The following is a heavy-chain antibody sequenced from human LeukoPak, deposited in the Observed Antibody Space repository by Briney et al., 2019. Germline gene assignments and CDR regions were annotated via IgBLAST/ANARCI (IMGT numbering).Heavy chain of an antibody. CDR1: GGSFSGYY. CDR3: ARGGPSSIAARPDLTPYYYYYMDV. D-gene: IGHD6-6*01. Sequence: PSGTLSLTCAVYGGSFSGYYWSWIRQPPGKGLEWIGEINHSGSTNYNPSLKSRVTISVDTSKNQFSLKLSSVTAADTAVYYCARGGPSSIAARPDLTPYYYYYMDVWGKGTTVTVSS. J-gene: IGHJ6*03. V-gene: IGHV4-34*01. CDR2: INHSGST.